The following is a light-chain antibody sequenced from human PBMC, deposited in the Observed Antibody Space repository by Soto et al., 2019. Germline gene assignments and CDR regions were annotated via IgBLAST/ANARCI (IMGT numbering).Light chain of an antibody. CDR3: GTWDSNLKSVV. CDR1: RSNLGDNY. CDR2: QND. V-gene: IGLV1-51*02. Sequence: QSVLTQPPSVSAAPGQSVTISCSGSRSNLGDNYLSWYQQLPGTAPKLLIFQNDKRPSGIPDRFSASKSGTSATLDITGLQTGDEADYYCGTWDSNLKSVVFGGGTQLTVL. J-gene: IGLJ2*01.